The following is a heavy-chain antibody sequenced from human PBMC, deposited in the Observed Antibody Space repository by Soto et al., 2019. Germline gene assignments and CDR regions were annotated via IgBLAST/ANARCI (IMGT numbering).Heavy chain of an antibody. Sequence: QVQVVESGGGVVQPGRSLRLSCAASGFTFSTYGMHWVRQAPGEGLEWVAFISYGGSERYYTDSVKGRFTISRDNSKDTLSLQMDSLRAEDTAVYFCAKGGAASGTPFDYWGQGILVTVSS. J-gene: IGHJ4*02. CDR1: GFTFSTYG. CDR2: ISYGGSER. D-gene: IGHD6-13*01. CDR3: AKGGAASGTPFDY. V-gene: IGHV3-30*18.